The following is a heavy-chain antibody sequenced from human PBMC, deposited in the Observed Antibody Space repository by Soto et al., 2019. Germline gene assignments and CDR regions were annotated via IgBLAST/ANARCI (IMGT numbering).Heavy chain of an antibody. J-gene: IGHJ3*02. CDR3: TTGQYSGSYCVPGAFDI. Sequence: GGSLRLSCAASGFTFSNAWMSWVRQAPGKGLEWVGRIKSKTDGGTTDYAAPVKGRFTISRDDSKNTLYLQMNSLKTEDTAVYYCTTGQYSGSYCVPGAFDIWGQGTMVTVSS. D-gene: IGHD1-26*01. V-gene: IGHV3-15*01. CDR1: GFTFSNAW. CDR2: IKSKTDGGTT.